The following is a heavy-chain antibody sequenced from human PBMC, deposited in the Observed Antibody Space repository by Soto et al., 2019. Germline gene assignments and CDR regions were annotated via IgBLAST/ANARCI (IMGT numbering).Heavy chain of an antibody. V-gene: IGHV1-18*01. CDR2: ISAYNGNT. D-gene: IGHD6-6*01. J-gene: IGHJ4*02. CDR3: ARDKVNEYSSSANDY. Sequence: QVQLVQSGAEVKKPGASVKVSCKASGYTFTSYGIIWVRQAPGQGLEWMGWISAYNGNTNYAQKLQGRVTMTTDTSTSTAYMELRSPRSDDTAVYYCARDKVNEYSSSANDYWGQGTLVTVSS. CDR1: GYTFTSYG.